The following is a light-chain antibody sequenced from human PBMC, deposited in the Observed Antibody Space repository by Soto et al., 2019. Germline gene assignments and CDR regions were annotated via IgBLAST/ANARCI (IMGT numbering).Light chain of an antibody. CDR3: ISYTTSDTLV. J-gene: IGLJ3*02. CDR1: SSDVGAYNF. V-gene: IGLV2-14*01. Sequence: QSVLTQPASVSGSPGQSITISCTGTSSDVGAYNFVSWYQQQPGEAPKLMIFEVSNRPSGVSNRFSGSKSGNTASLTISGLQAEDEADYYCISYTTSDTLVFGGGTKLTVL. CDR2: EVS.